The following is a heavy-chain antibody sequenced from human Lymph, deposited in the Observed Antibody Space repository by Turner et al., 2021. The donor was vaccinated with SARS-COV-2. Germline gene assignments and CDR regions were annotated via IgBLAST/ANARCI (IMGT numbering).Heavy chain of an antibody. Sequence: EVQLLESGGGLVQPGGSLRLSCAASGLTFSSYAMSWVRQAPGKGLEWVSTISGSGVSTYYADSVKGRFTISRDNSKNTLYLQMNSLRAEDTAVYYCAKGVRGVIIPEAFDIWGQGTMVTISS. CDR1: GLTFSSYA. J-gene: IGHJ3*02. V-gene: IGHV3-23*01. D-gene: IGHD3-10*01. CDR2: ISGSGVST. CDR3: AKGVRGVIIPEAFDI.